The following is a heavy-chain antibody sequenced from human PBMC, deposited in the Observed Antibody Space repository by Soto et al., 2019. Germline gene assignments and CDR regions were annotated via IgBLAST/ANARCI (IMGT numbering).Heavy chain of an antibody. CDR2: IVSDGSAK. V-gene: IGHV3-30*02. J-gene: IGHJ6*02. D-gene: IGHD3-16*01. CDR3: ARPWGQLSTYYYGMDT. CDR1: GFPFSTYG. Sequence: GGSLRLSCAVSGFPFSTYGFHWVRQPPGKGLEWVAVIVSDGSAKYHADSVEGRFTISRDNSKDTLYLQMNSLRPEDTAVYYCARPWGQLSTYYYGMDTWGQGTTVTVSS.